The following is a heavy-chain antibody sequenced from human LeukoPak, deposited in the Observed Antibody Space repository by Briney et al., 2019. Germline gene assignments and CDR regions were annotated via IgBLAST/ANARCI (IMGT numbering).Heavy chain of an antibody. Sequence: GFLRLSCAASGFTFSGSAMHWVRQASGKGLEWVGRIRSKANSYATAYAASVKGRFTISRDDSKNTAYLQMNSLKTEDTAVYYCTSSPYSSSWARAFDIWGQGTMVTVSS. V-gene: IGHV3-73*01. D-gene: IGHD6-13*01. J-gene: IGHJ3*02. CDR2: IRSKANSYAT. CDR3: TSSPYSSSWARAFDI. CDR1: GFTFSGSA.